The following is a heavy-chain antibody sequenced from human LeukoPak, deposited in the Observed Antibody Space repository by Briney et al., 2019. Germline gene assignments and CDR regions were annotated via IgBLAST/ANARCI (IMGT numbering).Heavy chain of an antibody. D-gene: IGHD3-10*01. CDR1: GFTFSSYA. CDR2: ISGSGGST. CDR3: AKMYYYGSGSRPGGFDY. V-gene: IGHV3-23*01. J-gene: IGHJ4*02. Sequence: GGSLRLSCAASGFTFSSYAMSWVRQAPGKGLEWVSAISGSGGSTYYADSVKGRFTISRDNSKNTLYLQMNSLRAEDTAVYYCAKMYYYGSGSRPGGFDYWGQGTLVTVSS.